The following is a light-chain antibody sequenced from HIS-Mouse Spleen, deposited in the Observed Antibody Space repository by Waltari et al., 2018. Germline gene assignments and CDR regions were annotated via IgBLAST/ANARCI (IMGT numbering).Light chain of an antibody. V-gene: IGLV1-47*01. CDR2: RNN. J-gene: IGLJ3*02. CDR3: AAWDDSLSGPV. CDR1: SSNIGSNY. Sequence: QSVLTQPPSASGTPGQRVTISCSGSSSNIGSNYVYWYQQLPGTAPKLLIYRNNHRPSGVPDRFSGSKPGTSASLAISGLRSEDEADYYCAAWDDSLSGPVFGGGTKLTVL.